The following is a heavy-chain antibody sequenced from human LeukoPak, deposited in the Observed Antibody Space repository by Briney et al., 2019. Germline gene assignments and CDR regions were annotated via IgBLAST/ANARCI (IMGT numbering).Heavy chain of an antibody. J-gene: IGHJ6*02. CDR1: GFTFSSYG. D-gene: IGHD6-13*01. CDR2: ISYDGSNK. Sequence: GGSLRLSCAASGFTFSSYGMHWVRQAPGKGLEWVAVISYDGSNKYYADSVKGRFTISRDNSKNTLYLQMNSLRAEDTAVYYCARDRIYSSSWSDAYYYYYYGMDVWGQGTTVTVSS. V-gene: IGHV3-30*03. CDR3: ARDRIYSSSWSDAYYYYYYGMDV.